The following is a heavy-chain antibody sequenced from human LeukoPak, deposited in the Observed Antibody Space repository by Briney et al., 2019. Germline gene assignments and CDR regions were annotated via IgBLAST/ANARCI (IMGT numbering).Heavy chain of an antibody. CDR1: GGSISSYY. J-gene: IGHJ3*02. D-gene: IGHD6-13*01. V-gene: IGHV4-59*01. CDR3: ARVGYSSSRWAFDI. CDR2: IYYSGST. Sequence: SETLSLTCTVSGGSISSYYWSWIRQPPGKGLEWIGYIYYSGSTNYNPSLKSRVTISVDTSKNQFSLKLSSVTAADTAVYYCARVGYSSSRWAFDIWGQGTMVTVSS.